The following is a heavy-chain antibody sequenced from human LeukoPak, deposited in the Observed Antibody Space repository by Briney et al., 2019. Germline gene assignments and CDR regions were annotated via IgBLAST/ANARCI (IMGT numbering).Heavy chain of an antibody. CDR1: GFTFSSYS. CDR2: ISSSSSYI. D-gene: IGHD6-13*01. V-gene: IGHV3-21*01. CDR3: ARDPAYSSSWYRIFDY. Sequence: GGSLRLSCAASGFTFSSYSMNWVRQAPGKGLEWVSSISSSSSYIYYADSVKGRFTISRGNAKNSLYLQMNSLGAEDTAVYYCARDPAYSSSWYRIFDYWGQGTLVTVSS. J-gene: IGHJ4*02.